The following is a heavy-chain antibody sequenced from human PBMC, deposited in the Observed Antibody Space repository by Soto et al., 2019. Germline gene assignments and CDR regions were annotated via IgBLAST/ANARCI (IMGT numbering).Heavy chain of an antibody. J-gene: IGHJ5*02. CDR3: ATGRGDLTVVRNWFDP. CDR1: GFTFEDHA. CDR2: INWNSGIT. D-gene: IGHD3-10*01. V-gene: IGHV3-9*01. Sequence: GGSLRLSCAAIGFTFEDHAMHWIRQVPGKGLEWVAGINWNSGITGYADSVKGRFTIPRDNANNSLHLEMNSLKSEDTALYYCATGRGDLTVVRNWFDPCGQGTIVTVSS.